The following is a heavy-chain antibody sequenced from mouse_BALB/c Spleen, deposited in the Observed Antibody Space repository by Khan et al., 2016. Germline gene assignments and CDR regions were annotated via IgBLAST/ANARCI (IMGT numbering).Heavy chain of an antibody. J-gene: IGHJ3*01. CDR2: IDPDNGDT. Sequence: VQLKPSGAELVRSGASVKLSCTASGLNIKDFYMHWVKQRPEQGLEWIGWIDPDNGDTEYDPNFQGKATMPADTSSNTAYLHLGSLTSEDTAVDYCARYGNILAWFAYWGQGTLVTVSA. D-gene: IGHD2-1*01. V-gene: IGHV14-4*02. CDR1: GLNIKDFY. CDR3: ARYGNILAWFAY.